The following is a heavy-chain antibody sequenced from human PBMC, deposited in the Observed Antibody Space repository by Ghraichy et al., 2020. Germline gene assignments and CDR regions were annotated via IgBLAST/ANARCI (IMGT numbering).Heavy chain of an antibody. D-gene: IGHD3-3*01. CDR1: GFTFSSYG. V-gene: IGHV3-30*18. CDR3: AKGITIFGVVITYYYYMDV. CDR2: ISYDGSNK. Sequence: GGSLRLSCAASGFTFSSYGMHWVRQAPGKGLEWVAVISYDGSNKYYADSVKGRFTISRDNSKNTLYLQMNSLRAEDTAVYYCAKGITIFGVVITYYYYMDVWGKGTTVTVSS. J-gene: IGHJ6*03.